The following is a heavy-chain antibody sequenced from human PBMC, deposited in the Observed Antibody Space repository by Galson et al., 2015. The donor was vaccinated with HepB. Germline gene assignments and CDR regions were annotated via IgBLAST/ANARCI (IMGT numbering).Heavy chain of an antibody. CDR2: IHAGNGNT. D-gene: IGHD3-10*01. CDR1: GYTFTSYA. CDR3: ARDWVGESVFDY. V-gene: IGHV1-3*01. J-gene: IGHJ4*02. Sequence: SVKVSCKASGYTFTSYAMHWVRQAPGQRLEWMGWIHAGNGNTKYSQKFQGRVTITRDTSASTAYMELSSLRSEDTAVYYCARDWVGESVFDYWGQGTLVTVSS.